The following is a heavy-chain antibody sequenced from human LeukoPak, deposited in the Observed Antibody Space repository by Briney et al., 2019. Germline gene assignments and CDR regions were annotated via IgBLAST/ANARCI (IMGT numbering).Heavy chain of an antibody. V-gene: IGHV1-2*02. D-gene: IGHD4-11*01. Sequence: ASVKVSCKGSRYTFTDYYIHWVRQAPGQGLEWMGWINPNTGGTNSEQKFQGRVTMTRATSISTVYMELNRLTSDDTAVYFCARAYTNRWFDSGGKGPLATVSS. CDR2: INPNTGGT. CDR1: RYTFTDYY. J-gene: IGHJ5*01. CDR3: ARAYTNRWFDS.